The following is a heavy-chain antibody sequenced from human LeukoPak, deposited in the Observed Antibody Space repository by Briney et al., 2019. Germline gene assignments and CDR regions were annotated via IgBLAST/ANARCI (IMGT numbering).Heavy chain of an antibody. V-gene: IGHV3-23*01. D-gene: IGHD2-15*01. CDR2: ISGSGGST. CDR1: GFTFSSYA. CDR3: ARGGHCSGGSCYSLVSAGYYYYGMDV. Sequence: PGGSLRLSCAASGFTFSSYAMSWVRQAPGKGLEWVSAISGSGGSTYYADSVKGRFTISRDNSKNTLYLQMNSLRAEDTAVYYCARGGHCSGGSCYSLVSAGYYYYGMDVWGQGTTVTVSS. J-gene: IGHJ6*02.